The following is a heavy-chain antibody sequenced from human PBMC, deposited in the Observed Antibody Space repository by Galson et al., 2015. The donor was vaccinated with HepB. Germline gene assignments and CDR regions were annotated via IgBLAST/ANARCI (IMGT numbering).Heavy chain of an antibody. Sequence: SVKVSCKASGYTFTSYHMHWVRQAPGQGLEWMGIINPSGGSTSYAQKFQGRVTMTRETSTSTVYMELSSLRSEDTAVYYCARQGHIVVVPAAIDHTDYYYGMDVWGQGTTVTVSS. CDR1: GYTFTSYH. J-gene: IGHJ6*02. V-gene: IGHV1-46*01. CDR3: ARQGHIVVVPAAIDHTDYYYGMDV. D-gene: IGHD2-2*02. CDR2: INPSGGST.